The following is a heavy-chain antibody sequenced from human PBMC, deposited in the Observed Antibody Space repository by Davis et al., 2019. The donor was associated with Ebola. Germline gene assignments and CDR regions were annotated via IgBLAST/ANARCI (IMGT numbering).Heavy chain of an antibody. J-gene: IGHJ4*02. Sequence: GGSLRLSCAASGFTFSSYAMHWVRQAPGKGLEYVSAISSNGGSTYYADSVKGRFTISRDNSKNTLYLQMGSLGAEDMAVYYCARGAAAGMGWYFDYWGQGTLVTVSS. CDR3: ARGAAAGMGWYFDY. CDR2: ISSNGGST. CDR1: GFTFSSYA. D-gene: IGHD6-13*01. V-gene: IGHV3-64*02.